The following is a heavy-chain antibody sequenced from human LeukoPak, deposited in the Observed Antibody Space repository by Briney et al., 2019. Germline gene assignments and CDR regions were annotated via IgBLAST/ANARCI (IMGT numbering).Heavy chain of an antibody. CDR2: ISGSGGST. CDR1: GFTFSSYA. J-gene: IGHJ4*02. CDR3: AKFSAAVVAATPFDY. Sequence: GGSLRLSCAASGFTFSSYAMSWVRQAPGKGLEWVSAISGSGGSTYYAGSVKGRFTISRDNSKNTLYLQMNSLRAEDTAVYYCAKFSAAVVAATPFDYWGQGTLVTVFS. V-gene: IGHV3-23*01. D-gene: IGHD2-15*01.